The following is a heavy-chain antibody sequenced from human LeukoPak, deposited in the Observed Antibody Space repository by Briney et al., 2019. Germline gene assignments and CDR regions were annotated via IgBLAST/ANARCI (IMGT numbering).Heavy chain of an antibody. V-gene: IGHV4-39*01. D-gene: IGHD6-19*01. Sequence: PSETLSLTCTVSGGSISSSSYYWGWIRQPPGKGLEWIGSIYYSGSTYYNPSLMSRVTISVDTSKNQFSLKLSSVTAADTAVYYCARHREQSAGYFDYWGQGTLVTVPS. CDR1: GGSISSSSYY. J-gene: IGHJ4*02. CDR3: ARHREQSAGYFDY. CDR2: IYYSGST.